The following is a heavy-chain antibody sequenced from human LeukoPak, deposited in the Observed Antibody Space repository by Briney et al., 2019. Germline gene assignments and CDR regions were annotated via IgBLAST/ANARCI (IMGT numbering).Heavy chain of an antibody. CDR1: GGSISSGGYS. CDR2: IYHSGST. J-gene: IGHJ4*02. CDR3: AGELDY. Sequence: PSETLSLTCAVSGGSISSGGYSWSWIRQPPGKGLEWIGYIYHSGSTNYNPSLKSRVTISVDKSKNQFSLKLSSVTAADTAVYYCAGELDYWGQGTLVTVSS. V-gene: IGHV4-30-2*01.